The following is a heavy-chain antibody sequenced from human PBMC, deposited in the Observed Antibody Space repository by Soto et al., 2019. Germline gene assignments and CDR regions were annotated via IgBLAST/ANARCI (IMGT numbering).Heavy chain of an antibody. CDR1: GGSFSGYY. CDR3: AREGYYDSSGYSRGGFDP. D-gene: IGHD3-22*01. Sequence: PSETLSLTCAVYGGSFSGYYWSWIRQPPGKGLEWIGEINHSGSTNYSPSLKSRVTIAVDTSKNQFSLKLSSVTAADTAVYYCAREGYYDSSGYSRGGFDPWGQRTLVTVSS. J-gene: IGHJ5*02. CDR2: INHSGST. V-gene: IGHV4-34*01.